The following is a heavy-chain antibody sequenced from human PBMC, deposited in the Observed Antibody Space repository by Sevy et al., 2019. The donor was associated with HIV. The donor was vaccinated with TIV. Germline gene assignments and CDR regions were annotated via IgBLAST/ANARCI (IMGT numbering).Heavy chain of an antibody. CDR2: IYYTGDT. CDR1: DGSISTTSYY. J-gene: IGHJ6*03. D-gene: IGHD2-21*01. Sequence: ETLSLTCTVSDGSISTTSYYGGWIRQPPGKGLEWIGSIYYTGDTYYNPSLWSRVTISVDMSKNQLSLKLSSVTAADTAIYYCARFVGYYYYMDVWGKGTTVTVSS. V-gene: IGHV4-39*01. CDR3: ARFVGYYYYMDV.